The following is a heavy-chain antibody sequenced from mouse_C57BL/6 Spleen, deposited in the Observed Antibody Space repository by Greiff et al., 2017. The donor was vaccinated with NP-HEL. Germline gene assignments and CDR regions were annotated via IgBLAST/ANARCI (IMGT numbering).Heavy chain of an antibody. Sequence: VQLQQSGAELVRPGASVKLSCTASGFNIKDDYMHWVKQRPEQGLEWIGWIDPENGDTEYASKFQGKATITADTSSNTAYLQLSSLTSEDTAVYYCTRGWSPDYWGKGTTLTVSS. CDR1: GFNIKDDY. D-gene: IGHD2-3*01. CDR3: TRGWSPDY. J-gene: IGHJ2*01. V-gene: IGHV14-4*01. CDR2: IDPENGDT.